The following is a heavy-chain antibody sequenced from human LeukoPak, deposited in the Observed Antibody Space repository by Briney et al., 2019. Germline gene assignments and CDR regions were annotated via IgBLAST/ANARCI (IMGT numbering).Heavy chain of an antibody. CDR1: GGTFSSYA. D-gene: IGHD5-24*01. J-gene: IGHJ4*02. CDR2: IIPILGIA. Sequence: SVKVSCKASGGTFSSYAISWVRQAPGQGLEWMGRIIPILGIANYAQKFQGRVTITADKSTSTAYMELSSLRSEDTAVYYCARGPEMATISPSVDWGQGTLVTVSS. CDR3: ARGPEMATISPSVD. V-gene: IGHV1-69*04.